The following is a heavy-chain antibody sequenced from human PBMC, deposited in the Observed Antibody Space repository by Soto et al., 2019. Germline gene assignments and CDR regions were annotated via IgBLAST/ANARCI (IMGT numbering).Heavy chain of an antibody. V-gene: IGHV4-34*01. J-gene: IGHJ5*02. CDR1: GGSFSGYY. CDR3: ARVDPIVVVPDALRSSWFDP. D-gene: IGHD2-2*01. CDR2: INHSGST. Sequence: SETLSLTCAVYGGSFSGYYWSWIRQPPGKGLEWIGEINHSGSTNYNPSLKSRVTISVDTSKNQFSLKLSSVTAADTAVYYCARVDPIVVVPDALRSSWFDPWGQGTLVTVSS.